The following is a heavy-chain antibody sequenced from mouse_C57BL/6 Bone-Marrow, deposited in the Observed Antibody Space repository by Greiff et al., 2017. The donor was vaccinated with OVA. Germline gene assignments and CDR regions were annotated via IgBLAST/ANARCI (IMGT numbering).Heavy chain of an antibody. V-gene: IGHV1-81*01. J-gene: IGHJ2*01. CDR2: IYPRSGNT. D-gene: IGHD1-1*01. CDR1: GYTFTSYG. Sequence: VQGVESGAELARPGASVKLSCKASGYTFTSYGISWVKQRTGQGLEWIGEIYPRSGNTYYNEKFKGKATLTADKSSSTAYMGLRSLTSEDSAVYFCARWFYYYGSSFDYWGQGTTLTVSS. CDR3: ARWFYYYGSSFDY.